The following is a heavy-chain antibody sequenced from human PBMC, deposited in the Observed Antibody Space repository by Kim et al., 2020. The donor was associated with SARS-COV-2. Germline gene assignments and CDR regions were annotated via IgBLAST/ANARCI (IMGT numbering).Heavy chain of an antibody. J-gene: IGHJ6*02. CDR2: LYSGGST. CDR1: GFTVSSNF. Sequence: GGSLRLSCLASGFTVSSNFMSWVRQAPGKGLEWVSVLYSGGSTNYADSVKGRFTISRHNSKNTLYLQMNSLRAEDTAVYYCARDKDGLSGMDVWGQGTTVTVSS. CDR3: ARDKDGLSGMDV. V-gene: IGHV3-53*04.